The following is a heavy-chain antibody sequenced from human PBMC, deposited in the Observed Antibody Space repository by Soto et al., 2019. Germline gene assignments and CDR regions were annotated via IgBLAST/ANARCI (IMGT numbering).Heavy chain of an antibody. V-gene: IGHV4-34*01. J-gene: IGHJ4*02. D-gene: IGHD3-16*01. CDR3: ARSPTFSNYVWGNSTY. CDR2: VNLSGNT. CDR1: GASFSPYH. Sequence: SETLSLTCAIYGASFSPYHWSWIRQSPGKGLEWIGEVNLSGNTYYNPSFKTRVTMSVDASKNQFSLKMGSLTAADTAIYYCARSPTFSNYVWGNSTYWGQGALVTVSS.